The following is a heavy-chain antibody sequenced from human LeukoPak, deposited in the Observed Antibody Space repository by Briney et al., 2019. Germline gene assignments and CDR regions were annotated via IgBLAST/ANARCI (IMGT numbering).Heavy chain of an antibody. V-gene: IGHV3-48*01. J-gene: IGHJ3*02. D-gene: IGHD4-17*01. Sequence: PGGSLRLSCAASGFTYSSYSMNWARQATGKGLEWVSYISSSSSAIYYADSVKGRFTISRDNAKNSLYLQMNSLRAEDTAVYYCARDDYGDPNAFDIWGQGTMVTVSS. CDR3: ARDDYGDPNAFDI. CDR1: GFTYSSYS. CDR2: ISSSSSAI.